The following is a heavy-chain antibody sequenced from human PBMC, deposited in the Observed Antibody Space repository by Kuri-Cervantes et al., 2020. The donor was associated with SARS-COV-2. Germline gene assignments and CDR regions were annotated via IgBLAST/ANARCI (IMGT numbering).Heavy chain of an antibody. CDR1: GYTFTNYY. J-gene: IGHJ3*02. CDR3: AEEGSDMTTVTPGAFDI. Sequence: ASVKVSCKASGYTFTNYYIHWVRQAPGHGLEWMGVINPSGGSTSYAQKFQGRVTMTRDTSTTTVYMELRSLRSEDTAVYYCAEEGSDMTTVTPGAFDIWGQGTMVTVSS. V-gene: IGHV1-46*01. CDR2: INPSGGST. D-gene: IGHD4-17*01.